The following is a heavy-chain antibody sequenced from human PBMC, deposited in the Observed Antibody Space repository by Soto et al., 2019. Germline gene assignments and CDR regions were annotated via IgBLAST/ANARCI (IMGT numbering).Heavy chain of an antibody. CDR1: GFTFSNYA. CDR2: ITAYGDST. J-gene: IGHJ5*02. V-gene: IGHV3-23*01. CDR3: AKDPLWYDSVWYPPPGFDP. Sequence: EVQLLESGGGFVQPGGSLRLSCAASGFTFSNYAMSWVRQAPGKGLEWVSAITAYGDSTHYADSVKGRFTISRDSPKNTLYLQMDSLRAEDTAVYYCAKDPLWYDSVWYPPPGFDPWGQGTLVTVSS. D-gene: IGHD6-19*01.